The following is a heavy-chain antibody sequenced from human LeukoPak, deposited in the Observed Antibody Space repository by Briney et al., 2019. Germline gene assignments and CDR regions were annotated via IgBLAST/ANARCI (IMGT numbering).Heavy chain of an antibody. J-gene: IGHJ4*02. Sequence: GGSLRLSCAASGFTVSTKYMSWVRQAPGKGLEWVSLIYSDGSTYYADSVKGRFTISRDNSKNTLYLQMNSLRAEDTAVYYCAKDPRITMIHQTIHRGPKYYFDYWGQGTLVTVSS. CDR3: AKDPRITMIHQTIHRGPKYYFDY. D-gene: IGHD3-22*01. CDR2: IYSDGST. V-gene: IGHV3-53*01. CDR1: GFTVSTKY.